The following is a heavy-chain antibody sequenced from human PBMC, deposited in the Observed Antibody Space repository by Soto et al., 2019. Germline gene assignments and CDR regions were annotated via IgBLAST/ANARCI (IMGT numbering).Heavy chain of an antibody. CDR3: ARVPRYTSDIVEVPAVMFDDWFVP. D-gene: IGHD2-2*01. CDR1: GYTFSSYA. V-gene: IGHV1-3*01. J-gene: IGHJ5*02. Sequence: QVQLVQSGAEVKKPGASVKVSCKASGYTFSSYAVQWVRQAPGQSLEWIGWIHAGNGDTKYSQKFHGRVTLTRDTSVNPAYMDLSSLRSEDTAVYYCARVPRYTSDIVEVPAVMFDDWFVPWGQGTLVTVSS. CDR2: IHAGNGDT.